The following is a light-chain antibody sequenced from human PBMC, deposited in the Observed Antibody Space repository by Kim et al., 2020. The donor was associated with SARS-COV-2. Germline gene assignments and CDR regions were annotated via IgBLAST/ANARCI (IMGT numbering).Light chain of an antibody. CDR3: QAWDSSLWV. J-gene: IGLJ3*02. CDR1: KLGDKY. Sequence: SYELTQPPSVSVSPGQTASITCSGDKLGDKYACWYQQKPGQSPVLVIYQYSKRPSGIPERFSGSNSGNTATLTISGPQAMDEADYYCQAWDSSLWVFGGG. V-gene: IGLV3-1*01. CDR2: QYS.